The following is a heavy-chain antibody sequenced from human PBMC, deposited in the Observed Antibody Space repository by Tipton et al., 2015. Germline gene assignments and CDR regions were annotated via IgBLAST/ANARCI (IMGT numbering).Heavy chain of an antibody. CDR1: GFTFSDYY. Sequence: SLRLSCAASGFTFSDYYMSWIRQAPGKGLEWVSYISSSGYTISYADSVKGRFAISGDNAKNSLYLQMNSLRAEDTAVYYCAKVITSLSYGMDVWGQGTTVTVS. D-gene: IGHD3-3*01. J-gene: IGHJ6*02. CDR3: AKVITSLSYGMDV. CDR2: ISSSGYTI. V-gene: IGHV3-11*01.